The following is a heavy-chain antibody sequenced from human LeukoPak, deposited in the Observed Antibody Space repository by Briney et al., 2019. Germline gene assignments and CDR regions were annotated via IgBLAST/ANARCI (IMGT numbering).Heavy chain of an antibody. CDR3: ARDRGNGDYGDYFDS. CDR1: GGSVTSGPNY. J-gene: IGHJ4*02. V-gene: IGHV4-61*02. CDR2: IQTSGRV. Sequence: PSRTLSLTCTVSGGSVTSGPNYWNWIRRPAGKGLEWIGRIQTSGRVNYNPSLKSRVTVYLDTPKNLVSLQLTSVTAADTAVYYCARDRGNGDYGDYFDSWGQGTQVTVSS. D-gene: IGHD4-17*01.